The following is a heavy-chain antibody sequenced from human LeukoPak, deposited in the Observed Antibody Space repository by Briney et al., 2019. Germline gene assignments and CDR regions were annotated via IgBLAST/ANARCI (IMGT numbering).Heavy chain of an antibody. D-gene: IGHD5-12*01. CDR2: IIPIFGTA. CDR1: GGTFSSYA. CDR3: AREYSGYDRDAFDI. Sequence: ASVKVSCKASGGTFSSYAISWVRQAPGQGLEWMGGIIPIFGTANYAQKFQGRVTITADESTSTAYMELSSLGPEDTAVYYCAREYSGYDRDAFDIWGQGTMVTVSS. J-gene: IGHJ3*02. V-gene: IGHV1-69*13.